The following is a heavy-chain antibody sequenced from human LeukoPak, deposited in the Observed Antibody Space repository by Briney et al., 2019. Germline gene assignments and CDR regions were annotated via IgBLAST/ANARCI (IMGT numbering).Heavy chain of an antibody. CDR1: GFTFSNSA. CDR2: ISGGGVST. Sequence: GGSLRLSCAASGFTFSNSAMSWVRQAPGKGLEWVSAISGGGVSTYYTDSVKGRFAISRDNAKNSLYLQMNSLRAEDTAMYYCARRSLNFDYWGQGTLVTVSS. V-gene: IGHV3-23*01. CDR3: ARRSLNFDY. J-gene: IGHJ4*02.